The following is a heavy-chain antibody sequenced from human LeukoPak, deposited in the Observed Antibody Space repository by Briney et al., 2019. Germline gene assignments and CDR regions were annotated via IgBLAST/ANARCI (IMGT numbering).Heavy chain of an antibody. D-gene: IGHD4-11*01. V-gene: IGHV1-18*01. CDR1: GGTFSSYA. CDR3: ARGGRNSKGYYYYMDV. CDR2: ISAYNGNT. Sequence: GASVKVSCKASGGTFSSYAISWVRQAPGQGLEWMGWISAYNGNTNYAQKLQGRVTMTTDTSTSTAYMELRSLRSDDTAVYYCARGGRNSKGYYYYMDVWGKGTTVTVSS. J-gene: IGHJ6*03.